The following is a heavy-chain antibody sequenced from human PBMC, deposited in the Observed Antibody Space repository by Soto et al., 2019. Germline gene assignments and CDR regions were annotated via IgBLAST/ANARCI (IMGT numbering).Heavy chain of an antibody. V-gene: IGHV1-2*02. CDR3: ARDLSRQWSKWFDL. D-gene: IGHD2-8*01. CDR1: GYTFTDHY. Sequence: QVQLVQSGAEVKEPGASVKVSCRTSGYTFTDHYINWVRQAPGQGPEYMGWIHPNSGDTKYTQRFQGRVTMTRDTSISTAYMELGRPISDYTAVYYCARDLSRQWSKWFDLWGQGTLVTVSS. CDR2: IHPNSGDT. J-gene: IGHJ5*02.